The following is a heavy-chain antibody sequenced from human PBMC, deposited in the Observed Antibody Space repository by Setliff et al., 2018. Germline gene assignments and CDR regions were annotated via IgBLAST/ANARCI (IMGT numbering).Heavy chain of an antibody. Sequence: GGSLRLSCAASGFTFSSFWMSWVRQSPGKGLEWVANINQDGSGKYYVDSVRGRFSVSRDNSKKSVYLQINDLRAEDTALYFCAKGGDWDDQHYAFDIWGQGTMVTVSS. V-gene: IGHV3-7*03. CDR3: AKGGDWDDQHYAFDI. CDR1: GFTFSSFW. J-gene: IGHJ3*02. D-gene: IGHD1-1*01. CDR2: INQDGSGK.